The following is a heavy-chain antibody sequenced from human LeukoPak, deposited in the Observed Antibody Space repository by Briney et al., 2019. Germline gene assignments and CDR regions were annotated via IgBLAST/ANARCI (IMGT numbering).Heavy chain of an antibody. V-gene: IGHV3-30*02. CDR2: IRYDGSNK. Sequence: GGSLRLSCATSEFTFSTYGMHWVRQAPGKGLEWVAFIRYDGSNKYYADSVKGRFTISRDNSKNTLYLQTNSLRAEDTAVYYCARDLSAYYYYMDVWGKGTTVTVSS. CDR3: ARDLSAYYYYMDV. CDR1: EFTFSTYG. J-gene: IGHJ6*03.